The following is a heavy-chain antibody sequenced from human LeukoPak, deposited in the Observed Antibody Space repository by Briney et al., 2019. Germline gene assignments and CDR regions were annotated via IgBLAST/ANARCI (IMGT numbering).Heavy chain of an antibody. J-gene: IGHJ5*02. V-gene: IGHV3-48*01. CDR3: ATGDQVVET. CDR2: ISSSSSTI. D-gene: IGHD3-22*01. Sequence: GGSLRLSCAASGFTFSSYSMNWVRQAPGKGLEWVSYISSSSSTIYYADSAKGRFTISRDNAKNSLYLQMNSLRAEDTAVYYCATGDQVVETWGQGTLVTVSS. CDR1: GFTFSSYS.